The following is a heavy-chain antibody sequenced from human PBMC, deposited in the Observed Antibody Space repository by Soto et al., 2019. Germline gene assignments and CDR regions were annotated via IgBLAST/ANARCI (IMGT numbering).Heavy chain of an antibody. CDR2: IKSDGITT. CDR1: GFTFSSYW. V-gene: IGHV3-74*01. CDR3: ARGALYAFYLDV. D-gene: IGHD3-16*01. J-gene: IGHJ6*03. Sequence: EVQLVESGGGLVQPGGSLRLSCAASGFTFSSYWLHWVRQAPGKGLMWVSRIKSDGITTNYADSVKGRFTISRDNDRNTVYLQMNSLRGDDTAVYFCARGALYAFYLDVWGKGTTVTVSS.